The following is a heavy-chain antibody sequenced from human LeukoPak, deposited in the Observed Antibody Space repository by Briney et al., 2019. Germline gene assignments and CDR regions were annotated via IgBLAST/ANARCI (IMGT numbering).Heavy chain of an antibody. D-gene: IGHD1-26*01. Sequence: GGSLRLSCAASGFTVSSNYMSWVRQAPGKGLEWVSVIYSGGSTYYADSVKGRFTISRDNSKNTLYLQMNSLRAEDTAVYYCAREFSGSYRGSFDYWGQGTLVTVSS. J-gene: IGHJ4*02. CDR1: GFTVSSNY. CDR2: IYSGGST. V-gene: IGHV3-53*01. CDR3: AREFSGSYRGSFDY.